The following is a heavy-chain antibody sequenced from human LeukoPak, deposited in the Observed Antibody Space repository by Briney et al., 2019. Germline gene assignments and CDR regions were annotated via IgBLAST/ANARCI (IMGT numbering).Heavy chain of an antibody. CDR2: IYSGGST. J-gene: IGHJ4*02. V-gene: IGHV3-53*01. Sequence: GSLRLFCAASGFTVSSNYMSWVRPAPGKGLGWVSVIYSGGSTYYADSVKGRFTISRDNSKNTLYLQMNSLRAEDTAVYYCARGVGSGSRLRAGDYWGQGTLVTVSS. D-gene: IGHD1-26*01. CDR1: GFTVSSNY. CDR3: ARGVGSGSRLRAGDY.